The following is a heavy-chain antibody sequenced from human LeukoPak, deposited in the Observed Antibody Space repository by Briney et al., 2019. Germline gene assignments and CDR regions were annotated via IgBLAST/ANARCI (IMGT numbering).Heavy chain of an antibody. CDR1: GFTFSSYG. CDR3: AKDGVLLWFGEPRGWFDP. V-gene: IGHV3-30*02. D-gene: IGHD3-10*01. Sequence: GGSLRLSCAASGFTFSSYGMHWVRQAPGKGLEWVAFIRYDGSNKYYADSVKGRFTISRDNSKNTLYLQMNSLRAEDTAVYYCAKDGVLLWFGEPRGWFDPWGQGTLVTVSS. J-gene: IGHJ5*02. CDR2: IRYDGSNK.